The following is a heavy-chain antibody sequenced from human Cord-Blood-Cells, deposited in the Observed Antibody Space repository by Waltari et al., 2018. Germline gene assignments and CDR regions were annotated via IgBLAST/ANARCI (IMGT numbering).Heavy chain of an antibody. J-gene: IGHJ3*02. CDR1: GGSFSGYY. CDR3: ARRKGVTTGAFDI. Sequence: QVQLQQWGAGLLKPSETLSLTCAVYGGSFSGYYWSWIRQPPGKGLEWIGEINHSGSTNYNPSLKSRATISVDTSKNQFSLKLSSVTAADTAVYYCARRKGVTTGAFDIWGQGTMVTVSS. CDR2: INHSGST. D-gene: IGHD3-3*01. V-gene: IGHV4-34*01.